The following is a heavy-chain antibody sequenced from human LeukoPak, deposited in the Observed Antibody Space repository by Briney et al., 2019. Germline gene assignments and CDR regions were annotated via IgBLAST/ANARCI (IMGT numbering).Heavy chain of an antibody. D-gene: IGHD2-2*01. CDR3: AREFCSSTRCYFDY. CDR1: GGSISSDY. CDR2: VYYSGST. J-gene: IGHJ4*02. Sequence: PSETLSLTCTVSGGSISSDYWSWIRQPPGKGLEWIGYVYYSGSTNYYPSLKSRLTISVDTSKNQFSLKLSSVTAADTAVYYCAREFCSSTRCYFDYWGQGTLVTVSS. V-gene: IGHV4-59*01.